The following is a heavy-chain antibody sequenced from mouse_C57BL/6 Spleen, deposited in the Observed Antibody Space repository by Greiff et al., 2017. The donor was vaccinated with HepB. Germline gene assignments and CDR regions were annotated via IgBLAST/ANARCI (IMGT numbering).Heavy chain of an antibody. CDR1: GFTFSSYG. J-gene: IGHJ4*01. CDR3: ARGVDSSSYGAMDY. CDR2: ISSGGSYT. Sequence: EVQVVESGGDLVKPGGSLKLSCAASGFTFSSYGMSWVRQTPDKRLEWVATISSGGSYTYYPGSVKGRFTIARDNAKNTLYLQMSSLKSEDTAMYYCARGVDSSSYGAMDYWGQGTSVTVSS. D-gene: IGHD3-2*02. V-gene: IGHV5-6*01.